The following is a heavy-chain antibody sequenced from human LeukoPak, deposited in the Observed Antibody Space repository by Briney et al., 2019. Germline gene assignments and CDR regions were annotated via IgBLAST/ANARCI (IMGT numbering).Heavy chain of an antibody. CDR3: ARSSGNIAAAGSYLLL. CDR1: GFTFSRYW. V-gene: IGHV3-7*01. D-gene: IGHD6-13*01. J-gene: IGHJ4*02. CDR2: INQDGSEK. Sequence: GGSLRLSCAASGFTFSRYWMSWVRQAPGKGLEWVANINQDGSEKYYVDSVKGRFTISRDNAKNSLYLEMNSLRAEDTAVYYCARSSGNIAAAGSYLLLWGQGTLVTVSS.